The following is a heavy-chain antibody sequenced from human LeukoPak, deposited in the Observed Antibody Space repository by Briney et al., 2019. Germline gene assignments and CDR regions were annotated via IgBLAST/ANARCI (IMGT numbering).Heavy chain of an antibody. D-gene: IGHD6-19*01. J-gene: IGHJ4*02. CDR3: ATETDDISGSY. Sequence: ALVKVSCKVSGYTLTDLSIHWVRQAPGKGLEWMGGFDPEDGETIYAREFQGRVTMTEDTSSDTAYMELSSLGSEDTAVYYCATETDDISGSYWGQGTLVTVSS. V-gene: IGHV1-24*01. CDR2: FDPEDGET. CDR1: GYTLTDLS.